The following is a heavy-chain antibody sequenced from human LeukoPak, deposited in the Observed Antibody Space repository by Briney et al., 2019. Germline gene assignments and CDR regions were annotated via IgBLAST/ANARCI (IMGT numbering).Heavy chain of an antibody. V-gene: IGHV4-4*07. CDR3: ARGLYDSSGEPFDY. CDR2: IYTSGST. J-gene: IGHJ4*02. CDR1: GGSISSYY. Sequence: SETLSLTCTVSGGSISSYYWSWIRQPAGKGLEWIGRIYTSGSTNYNPSLKSRVTMSVDTSKNQFSLKLSSVTAADTAVYYCARGLYDSSGEPFDYWGQGTLVTVSS. D-gene: IGHD3-22*01.